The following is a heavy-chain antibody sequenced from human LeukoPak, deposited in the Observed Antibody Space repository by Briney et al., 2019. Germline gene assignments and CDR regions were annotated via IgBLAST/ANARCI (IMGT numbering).Heavy chain of an antibody. CDR1: EFTFSDYW. Sequence: GGSLRLSCAASEFTFSDYWMTWVRQAPGKGLEWVSSISESGTTIHYADSVKGRFTISRDNAKNSLYLQMNSLRVEDTAVYYCARDYRRWLESGPHYWGQGTLVTVSS. D-gene: IGHD5-24*01. CDR3: ARDYRRWLESGPHY. J-gene: IGHJ4*02. V-gene: IGHV3-11*01. CDR2: ISESGTTI.